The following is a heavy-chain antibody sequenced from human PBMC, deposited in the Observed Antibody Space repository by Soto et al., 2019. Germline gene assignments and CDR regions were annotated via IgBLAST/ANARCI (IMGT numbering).Heavy chain of an antibody. D-gene: IGHD6-19*01. V-gene: IGHV1-8*01. CDR1: GYTFTSYD. Sequence: QVQLVQSGAEVKKPGASVKVSCKASGYTFTSYDINWVRQATGQGLEWMGWMNPNSGNTGYAHKFQGRVTMTRNTSISTAYRELSSLRSDDTAVYYCARSVEWLASFDYWGQGTLVTVSS. CDR3: ARSVEWLASFDY. J-gene: IGHJ4*02. CDR2: MNPNSGNT.